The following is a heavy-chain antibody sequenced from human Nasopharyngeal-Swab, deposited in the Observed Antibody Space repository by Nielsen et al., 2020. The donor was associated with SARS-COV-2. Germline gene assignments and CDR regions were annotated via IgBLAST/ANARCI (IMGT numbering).Heavy chain of an antibody. CDR1: GFNFRGYW. Sequence: GESLKISCAASGFNFRGYWMHWVRQSPGKGLEWVSRINGDGGSPRSADSLGGRFSIFRDNSKNTLYLHMESLTTEDTAVYFCARELGWQGFEYYYALDVWGQGTTVTVSS. J-gene: IGHJ6*02. D-gene: IGHD3-10*01. CDR2: INGDGGSP. CDR3: ARELGWQGFEYYYALDV. V-gene: IGHV3-74*01.